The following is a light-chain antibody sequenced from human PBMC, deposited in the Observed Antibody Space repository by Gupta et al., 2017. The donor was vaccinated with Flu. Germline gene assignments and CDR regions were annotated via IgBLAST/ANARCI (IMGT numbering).Light chain of an antibody. CDR2: NDK. J-gene: IGLJ2*01. CDR3: QSSDITGYYRV. V-gene: IGLV3-25*02. CDR1: ALPRQY. Sequence: SYELTQPPSVSVSPGQAAKLPCSGEALPRQYSYWYQRKAGQAPVMVIYNDKKRPAGIPERFSGSTSGTTVTLTIVAVQAEDEADYYCQSSDITGYYRVFGGGTKLTIL.